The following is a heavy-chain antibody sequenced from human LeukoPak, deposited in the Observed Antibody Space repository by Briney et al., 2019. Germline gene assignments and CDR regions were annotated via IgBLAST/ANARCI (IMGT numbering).Heavy chain of an antibody. Sequence: SETLSLTCAAYGGSFSGYYWSWIRQPPGKGLEWIGEINHSGSTNYNPSLKSRVTISVDTSKNQFSLKLSSVTAADTAVYYCARGRDPRYDSWSVWSPFDYWGQGTLVTVSS. D-gene: IGHD3-3*01. J-gene: IGHJ4*02. CDR2: INHSGST. CDR1: GGSFSGYY. CDR3: ARGRDPRYDSWSVWSPFDY. V-gene: IGHV4-34*01.